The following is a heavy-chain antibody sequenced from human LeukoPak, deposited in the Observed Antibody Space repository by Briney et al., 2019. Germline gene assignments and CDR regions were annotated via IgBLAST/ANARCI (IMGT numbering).Heavy chain of an antibody. J-gene: IGHJ4*02. CDR2: IYYSGST. CDR1: GGSISSYY. V-gene: IGHV4-59*01. CDR3: ASAVYGDYVEY. Sequence: WETLSLTCTVSGGSISSYYWSWIRQPPGKGLEWIGYIYYSGSTNYNPSLKSRVTISVDTSKNQFSLKLSSVTAADTAVYYCASAVYGDYVEYWGPGTLVTVSS. D-gene: IGHD4-17*01.